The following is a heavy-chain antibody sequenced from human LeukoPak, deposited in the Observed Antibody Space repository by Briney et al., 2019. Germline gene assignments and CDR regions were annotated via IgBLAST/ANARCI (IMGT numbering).Heavy chain of an antibody. Sequence: ASVKVSCKASGYTFTGYYIHWVRQAPGQGLEWMGCINPNSGGTKYAQKFQGRVTVTRDTSISTVYMELSRLRSDDTAVYYCARTHTDSYYYYYYMDVWGKGTTVTVSS. CDR2: INPNSGGT. CDR3: ARTHTDSYYYYYYMDV. V-gene: IGHV1-2*02. D-gene: IGHD2-21*01. CDR1: GYTFTGYY. J-gene: IGHJ6*03.